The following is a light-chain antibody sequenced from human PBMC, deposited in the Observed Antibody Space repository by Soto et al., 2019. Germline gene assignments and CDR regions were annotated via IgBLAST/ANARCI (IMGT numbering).Light chain of an antibody. CDR2: DAS. CDR1: QSVLYSSNNKNY. V-gene: IGKV4-1*01. J-gene: IGKJ1*01. Sequence: DIVMTQSPDSLAVSLGERATINCKSSQSVLYSSNNKNYLAWYQQKPGQPPRLLIYDASTRATGIPSRFSGSGSGTEFTLTISSLKSEDFAVYYCQQYDNWPRTFGQGTKVDIK. CDR3: QQYDNWPRT.